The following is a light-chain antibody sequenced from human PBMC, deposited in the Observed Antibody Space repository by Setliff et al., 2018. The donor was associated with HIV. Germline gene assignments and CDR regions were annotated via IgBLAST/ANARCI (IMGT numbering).Light chain of an antibody. V-gene: IGLV2-14*03. CDR3: CSYAGSNIFV. CDR2: GVD. CDR1: SSDAGDHNS. J-gene: IGLJ1*01. Sequence: QSVLTQPASVSGSPGQSITISCTGTSSDAGDHNSVSWYQQHPGKAPKLITYGVDKRPSGVPTRFSGFKSGNTASLTIYGLQPEDEADYFCCSYAGSNIFVFGKGTKVTVL.